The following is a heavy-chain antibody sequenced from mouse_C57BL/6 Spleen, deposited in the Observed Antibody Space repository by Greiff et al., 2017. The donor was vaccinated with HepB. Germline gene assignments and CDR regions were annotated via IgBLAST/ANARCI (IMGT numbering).Heavy chain of an antibody. Sequence: GDTNYNGKFKGKATLTADKSSSTAYMQLSSLTSEDSAVYFCARAGGTDYWGQGTTLTVSS. V-gene: IGHV1-80*01. D-gene: IGHD4-1*01. J-gene: IGHJ2*01. CDR3: ARAGGTDY. CDR2: GDT.